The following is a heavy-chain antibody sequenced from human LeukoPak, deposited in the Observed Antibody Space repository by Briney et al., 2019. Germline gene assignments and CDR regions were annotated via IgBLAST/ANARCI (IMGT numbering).Heavy chain of an antibody. J-gene: IGHJ4*02. D-gene: IGHD6-13*01. CDR2: IRYDGSNK. CDR3: ARDSVRDGSSSWHGSQFDY. CDR1: GFTFSSYG. V-gene: IGHV3-30*02. Sequence: GGSLRLSCAASGFTFSSYGMHWVRQAPGKGLEWVAFIRYDGSNKYYADSVKGRFTISRDNSKNTLYLQMNSLRAEDTAVYYCARDSVRDGSSSWHGSQFDYWGQGTLVTVSS.